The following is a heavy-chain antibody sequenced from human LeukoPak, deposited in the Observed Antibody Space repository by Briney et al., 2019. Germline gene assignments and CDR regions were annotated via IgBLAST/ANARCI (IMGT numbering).Heavy chain of an antibody. CDR1: GFTFSSYA. CDR3: TRDHMDYDVSTDLHHYYMHV. V-gene: IGHV3-9*01. CDR2: ISWNSGSI. J-gene: IGHJ6*02. Sequence: SGGSLRLSWAAAGFTFSSYAMTGVRQAPGRGVEWVSGISWNSGSIGYADSVKGRFTISRDNAKNTLYLQMNTLRVEDTAVYYCTRDHMDYDVSTDLHHYYMHVWGQGTTDSVPS. D-gene: IGHD3-9*01.